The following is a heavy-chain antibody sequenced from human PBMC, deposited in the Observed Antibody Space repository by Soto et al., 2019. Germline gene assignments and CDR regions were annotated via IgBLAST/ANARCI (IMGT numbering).Heavy chain of an antibody. Sequence: GGSLRLSCTASGLTFSGYEMNWVRQAPGKGLEWVSSISGSGSSISYADSVRGRFIITRDNAENSLYLQMNSLRAEDTAVYYCATDSGSHSGYSYYAMDVWGQGTTVTV. CDR1: GLTFSGYE. CDR3: ATDSGSHSGYSYYAMDV. V-gene: IGHV3-48*03. J-gene: IGHJ6*02. D-gene: IGHD1-26*01. CDR2: ISGSGSSI.